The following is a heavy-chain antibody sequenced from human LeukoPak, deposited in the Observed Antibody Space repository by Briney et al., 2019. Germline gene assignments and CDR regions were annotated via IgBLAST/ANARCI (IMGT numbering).Heavy chain of an antibody. D-gene: IGHD3-22*01. Sequence: PSETLSLTCTVSGGSISSSSYYWGWIRQPPGKGLEWIGSIYYSGSTYYNPSLKSRVTISVDTSKNQFSLKLSSVTAADTAVYYCARDSTRGSYYDSSGSQNGVDYWGQGTLVTVSS. CDR3: ARDSTRGSYYDSSGSQNGVDY. CDR1: GGSISSSSYY. CDR2: IYYSGST. J-gene: IGHJ4*02. V-gene: IGHV4-39*07.